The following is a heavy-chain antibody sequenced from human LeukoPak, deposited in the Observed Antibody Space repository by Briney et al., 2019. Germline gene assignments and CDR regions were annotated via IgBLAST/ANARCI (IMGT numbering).Heavy chain of an antibody. Sequence: GGSLRLSCAAPGFTFSSYAMSWVRQAPGKGLEWVSTVSGSGGSTYYADSVKGRFTISSDNSKNTLYLQMNSLRAEDTAVYYCAKDYDRTGSQSGYPFDYWGQGTLVTVSS. CDR1: GFTFSSYA. CDR2: VSGSGGST. J-gene: IGHJ4*02. D-gene: IGHD1-14*01. CDR3: AKDYDRTGSQSGYPFDY. V-gene: IGHV3-23*01.